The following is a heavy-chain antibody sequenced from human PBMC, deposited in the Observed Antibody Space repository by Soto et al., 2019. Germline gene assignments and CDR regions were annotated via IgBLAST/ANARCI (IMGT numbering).Heavy chain of an antibody. Sequence: EVQLVESGGGLVKPGGSLRLSCAASGFTFSSYSMNCVRQAPGMGLEWVSSIGSSGSFIFYADSVKGRFTISRDNAQNSLYLQMNSLRAEDTAVYYCVRLYDSSGYYYFDYWGQGTLVTVSS. D-gene: IGHD3-22*01. J-gene: IGHJ4*02. CDR1: GFTFSSYS. CDR2: IGSSGSFI. CDR3: VRLYDSSGYYYFDY. V-gene: IGHV3-21*01.